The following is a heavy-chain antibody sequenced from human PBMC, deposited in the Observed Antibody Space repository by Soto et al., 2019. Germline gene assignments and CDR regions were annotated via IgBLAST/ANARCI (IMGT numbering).Heavy chain of an antibody. CDR3: ARGRVPDDYGEQTWFDS. V-gene: IGHV4-31*03. CDR2: IYHSEHT. J-gene: IGHJ5*01. Sequence: QVQLQESGPGLVKPSQTLSLTCTVSGGSISSGGNYWSRIRQHPGKGLEWIGYIYHSEHTYYNPSSKSRVAMSLDTSKNQFSLRLSSVTAADTAVYYCARGRVPDDYGEQTWFDSWGQGTLVTVSS. CDR1: GGSISSGGNY. D-gene: IGHD4-17*01.